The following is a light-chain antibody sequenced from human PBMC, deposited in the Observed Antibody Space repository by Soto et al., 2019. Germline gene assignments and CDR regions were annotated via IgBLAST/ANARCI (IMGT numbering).Light chain of an antibody. CDR1: ESISNW. Sequence: DIQMTQSPSTLPASVGDRVTITCRASESISNWMAWYQQKPGTAPKVLIYHASNLQSGVPSRFSGSGSGTECTLTIISLQRDDFANYSCQQYNSYSFGQGTEVEIK. CDR2: HAS. CDR3: QQYNSYS. V-gene: IGKV1-5*01. J-gene: IGKJ1*01.